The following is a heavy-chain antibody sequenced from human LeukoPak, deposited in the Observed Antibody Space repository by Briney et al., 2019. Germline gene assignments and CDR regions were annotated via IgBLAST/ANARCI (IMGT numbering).Heavy chain of an antibody. CDR1: GFIFSNYA. D-gene: IGHD5-18*01. V-gene: IGHV3-23*01. J-gene: IGHJ6*02. Sequence: PGGSLRLSCAASGFIFSNYAMTWVRQAPGKGLEWVSVISASGGSTYYADSVKGRFSMSRDNSKNTLDLQLSSLRAEDTAVYYCAKGRKAMVINGMDVTGQGTTVIVSS. CDR2: ISASGGST. CDR3: AKGRKAMVINGMDV.